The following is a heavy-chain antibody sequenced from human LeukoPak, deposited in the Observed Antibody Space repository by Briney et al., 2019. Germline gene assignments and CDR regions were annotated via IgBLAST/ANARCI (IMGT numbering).Heavy chain of an antibody. CDR2: ISWNSGSI. D-gene: IGHD3-22*01. Sequence: PGGSLRLSCAASGFTFEDYAMHWVRQAPGKGLEWVSGISWNSGSIGYVDSVKGRFTISRDNAKNSLYLQMNSLRAEDTALYYCAKAGYYYDSSGHGEYFQHWGQGTLVTVSS. CDR3: AKAGYYYDSSGHGEYFQH. V-gene: IGHV3-9*01. CDR1: GFTFEDYA. J-gene: IGHJ1*01.